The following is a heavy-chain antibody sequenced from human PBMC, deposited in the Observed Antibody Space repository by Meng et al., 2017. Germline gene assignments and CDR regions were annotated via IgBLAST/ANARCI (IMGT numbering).Heavy chain of an antibody. CDR1: GGSFSGYY. V-gene: IGHV4-34*01. D-gene: IGHD6-13*01. J-gene: IGHJ4*02. CDR3: ARGYSSSWYSY. CDR2: INHSGST. Sequence: SQTLSLTCAVYGGSFSGYYWSWIRQPPGKGLEWIGEINHSGSTNYNPSLKSRVTISVDTSKNQFSLKLSSVTAADTAVYYCARGYSSSWYSYWGQGTLVTVSS.